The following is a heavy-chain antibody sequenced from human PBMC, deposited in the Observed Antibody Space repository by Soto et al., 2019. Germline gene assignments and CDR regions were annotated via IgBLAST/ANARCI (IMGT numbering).Heavy chain of an antibody. D-gene: IGHD3-10*01. Sequence: QVQLVQSGAELKKPGASAKVSCKASGYIFTSYGISWVRQAPGQGLEWMAWISVDSGNTNYAQNFQGRVTMTTDTSASTAHMELRSLRSDDTAVYYCARFNGSGTNYYMDVWCKGTTVIVSS. CDR1: GYIFTSYG. J-gene: IGHJ6*03. CDR2: ISVDSGNT. CDR3: ARFNGSGTNYYMDV. V-gene: IGHV1-18*01.